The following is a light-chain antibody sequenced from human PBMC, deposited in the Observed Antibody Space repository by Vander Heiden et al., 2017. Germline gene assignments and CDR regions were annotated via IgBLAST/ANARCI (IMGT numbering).Light chain of an antibody. CDR3: QVWDSSSDHPDWV. CDR2: DDS. Sequence: SYVLTQPPSVSVAPGQTARITCGGNNIGSKSVHWYQQKPGQAPGLVVYDDSDRPSGIPERFAGSNSGNTATLTISRVEAGDEADDYCQVWDSSSDHPDWVFGGGTKLTVL. V-gene: IGLV3-21*02. J-gene: IGLJ3*02. CDR1: NIGSKS.